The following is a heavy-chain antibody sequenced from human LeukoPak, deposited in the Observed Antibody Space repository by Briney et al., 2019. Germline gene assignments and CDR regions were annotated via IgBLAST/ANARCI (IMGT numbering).Heavy chain of an antibody. D-gene: IGHD3-10*01. CDR3: ARDGSLRYYYYGMDV. CDR1: GYTFTSYA. CDR2: INAGNGNT. Sequence: ASVKVSCKASGYTFTSYAMHWVRQAPGQRLEWMGWINAGNGNTKYSQKFQGRVTITRDTSASTAYMELSSLRSEDTAVYYCARDGSLRYYYYGMDVWGQGTTVTVSS. J-gene: IGHJ6*02. V-gene: IGHV1-3*01.